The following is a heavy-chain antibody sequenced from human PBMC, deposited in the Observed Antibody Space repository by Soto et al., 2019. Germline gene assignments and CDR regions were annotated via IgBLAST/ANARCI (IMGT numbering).Heavy chain of an antibody. Sequence: SVKVSCKACAGTFSIYAISWVRQAPGQGLEWMGGIIPIFSTANYAQKFQGRVTITADESTSTVYVELSSLRSEDTAVFYCASSPITILRLPPMATYYYHRMDVWGQGTTVTASS. D-gene: IGHD2-21*02. V-gene: IGHV1-69*13. CDR1: AGTFSIYA. J-gene: IGHJ6*02. CDR2: IIPIFSTA. CDR3: ASSPITILRLPPMATYYYHRMDV.